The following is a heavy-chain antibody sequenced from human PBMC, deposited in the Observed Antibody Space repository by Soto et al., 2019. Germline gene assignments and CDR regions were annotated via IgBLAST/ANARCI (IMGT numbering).Heavy chain of an antibody. Sequence: PSETLSLTCTVSGGSISSYYWSWIRQPAGKGLEWIGRIYTSGSTNYNPSLKSRVTMSVDTSKNQFSLKLSSVTAADTAVYYCARGDIVVVPAAIGIAARFDYWGQGTLVIVSS. CDR3: ARGDIVVVPAAIGIAARFDY. D-gene: IGHD2-2*02. V-gene: IGHV4-4*07. CDR1: GGSISSYY. CDR2: IYTSGST. J-gene: IGHJ4*02.